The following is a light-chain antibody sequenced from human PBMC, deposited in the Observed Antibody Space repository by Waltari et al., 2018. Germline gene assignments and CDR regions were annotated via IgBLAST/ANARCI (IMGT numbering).Light chain of an antibody. J-gene: IGLJ2*01. CDR2: VDSNGGH. CDR3: QTWVTGIRVV. CDR1: SGHSPYA. V-gene: IGLV4-69*02. Sequence: QLVLTQSPSASASLGASVKLTCTLSSGHSPYALPCHQQQPGKGPRYLMKVDSNGGHFKGDGIPDRFSGSSSGTERYLTISSLQSDDEADYYCQTWVTGIRVVFGGGTKLTVL.